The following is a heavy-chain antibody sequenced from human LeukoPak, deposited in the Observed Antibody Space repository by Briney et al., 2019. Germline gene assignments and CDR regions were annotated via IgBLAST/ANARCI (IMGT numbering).Heavy chain of an antibody. CDR3: ARAALITMVRGSGRFDP. CDR2: INHSGST. D-gene: IGHD3-10*01. J-gene: IGHJ5*02. Sequence: SETLSLTCTVSGGSISSYYWSWIRQPPGKGLEWIGEINHSGSTNYNPSLKSRVTISVDTSKNQFSLKLSSVTAADTAVYYCARAALITMVRGSGRFDPWGQGTLVTVSS. CDR1: GGSISSYY. V-gene: IGHV4-34*01.